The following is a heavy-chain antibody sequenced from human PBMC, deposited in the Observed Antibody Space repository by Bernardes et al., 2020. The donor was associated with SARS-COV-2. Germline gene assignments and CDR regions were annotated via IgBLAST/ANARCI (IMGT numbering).Heavy chain of an antibody. V-gene: IGHV4-39*01. D-gene: IGHD2-2*02. CDR3: ARHYCSSTSCYTSGFDY. CDR2: IYYSGST. CDR1: GGSISSTTYY. J-gene: IGHJ4*02. Sequence: SETLSLTCSVSGGSISSTTYYWGWIRQPPGKGLEWIGSIYYSGSTYYSPSLKSRVTISVDTSKNQFSLHLSSVTAADTAVYYCARHYCSSTSCYTSGFDYWGRGTLVTVSS.